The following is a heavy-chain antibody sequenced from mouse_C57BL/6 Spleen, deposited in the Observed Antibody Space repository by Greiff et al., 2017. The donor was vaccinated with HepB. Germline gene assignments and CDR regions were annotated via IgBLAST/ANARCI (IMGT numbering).Heavy chain of an antibody. Sequence: DVKLVESEGGLVQPGSSMKLSCTASGFTFSDYYMAWVRQVPEKGLEWVANINYDGSSTYYLDPLKSRFIISRDNAKNILYLQMSSLKSEDTATYYCARGGYYSNYDAMDYWGQGTSVTVSS. CDR2: INYDGSST. D-gene: IGHD2-5*01. CDR3: ARGGYYSNYDAMDY. V-gene: IGHV5-16*01. J-gene: IGHJ4*01. CDR1: GFTFSDYY.